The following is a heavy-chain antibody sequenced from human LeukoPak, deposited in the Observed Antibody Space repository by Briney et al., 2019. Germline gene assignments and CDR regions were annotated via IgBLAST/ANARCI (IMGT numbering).Heavy chain of an antibody. CDR2: ISAYNGNT. CDR1: GYTFTSYG. CDR3: ARDARYCSSTSCYRGSHAY. D-gene: IGHD2-2*02. V-gene: IGHV1-18*01. J-gene: IGHJ4*02. Sequence: GASVKVSCKASGYTFTSYGISWVRQAPGQGLEWMGWISAYNGNTNYAQKLQGRVTTTTDTSTSTAYMELRSLRSDDTAVYYCARDARYCSSTSCYRGSHAYWGQGTLVTVSS.